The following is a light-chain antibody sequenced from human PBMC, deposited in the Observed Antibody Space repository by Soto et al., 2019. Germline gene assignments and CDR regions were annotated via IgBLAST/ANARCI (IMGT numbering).Light chain of an antibody. CDR3: SSFTSSGTLV. Sequence: QSALTQPASVSGSPGQSITISCTGTSSDVGGYIYVSWYQHLPGKAPKLMIYDVRVRPSGVSNRFSGSKSANTASLTISGLQAEDEADYYCSSFTSSGTLVFGTGTKLTVL. V-gene: IGLV2-14*03. CDR2: DVR. J-gene: IGLJ1*01. CDR1: SSDVGGYIY.